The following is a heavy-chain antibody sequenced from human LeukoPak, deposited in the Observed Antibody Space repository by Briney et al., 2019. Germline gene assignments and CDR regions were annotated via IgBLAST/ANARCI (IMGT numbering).Heavy chain of an antibody. CDR2: INPRGGAT. V-gene: IGHV1-46*01. Sequence: ASVTISCKASGYTFFTSYHMHWVRPAPGQGREWMGVINPRGGATTYAQKFQGRVTMTTDTSTSTVYMQLSSLRSEDTAVYYCARLAAPGTSSDYWGQGTLVTVSS. J-gene: IGHJ4*02. CDR1: GYTFFTSYH. CDR3: ARLAAPGTSSDY. D-gene: IGHD6-13*01.